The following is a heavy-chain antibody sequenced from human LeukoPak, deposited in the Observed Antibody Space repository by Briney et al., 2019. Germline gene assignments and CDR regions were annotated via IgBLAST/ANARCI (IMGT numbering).Heavy chain of an antibody. J-gene: IGHJ4*02. CDR2: ISAYNGNT. CDR1: GYTFTSYG. V-gene: IGHV1-18*01. Sequence: ASVKVSCKASGYTFTSYGISWVRQAPGQGLEWMGWISAYNGNTNYAQKLQGRVTMTRDTSTSTAYMELRSLRSDDTAVYYCARDRHGYTPDSKYYFDYWGQGTLVTVSS. CDR3: ARDRHGYTPDSKYYFDY. D-gene: IGHD5-24*01.